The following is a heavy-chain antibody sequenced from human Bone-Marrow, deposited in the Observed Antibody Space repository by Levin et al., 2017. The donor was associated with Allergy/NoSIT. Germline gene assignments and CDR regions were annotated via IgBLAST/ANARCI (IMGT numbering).Heavy chain of an antibody. CDR2: MNPKSGNT. CDR1: GYTFTHYD. V-gene: IGHV1-8*01. J-gene: IGHJ6*02. D-gene: IGHD2-21*01. CDR3: ARTPAGASYSYYSGMDV. Sequence: ASVKVSCKASGYTFTHYDINWVRQATGQGLEWMEWMNPKSGNTGYARKFQGRVTMTRDTSISTAYMNLSSLRSDDTAVYYCARTPAGASYSYYSGMDVWGQGTTVTVSS.